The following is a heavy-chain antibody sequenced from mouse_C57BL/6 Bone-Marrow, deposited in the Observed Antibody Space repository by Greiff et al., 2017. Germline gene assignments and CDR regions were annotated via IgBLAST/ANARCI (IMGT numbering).Heavy chain of an antibody. V-gene: IGHV5-2*01. Sequence: EVQGVESGGGLVQPGESLKLSCESNEYEFPSHDMSWVRKTPEKRLELVAAINSDGGSTYYPDTMERRFIIYRDNTKKTLYLQMSSLRSEETALYYCARPRGRYLYFDVWGTGTTVTVSS. CDR1: EYEFPSHD. CDR2: INSDGGST. J-gene: IGHJ1*03. CDR3: ARPRGRYLYFDV.